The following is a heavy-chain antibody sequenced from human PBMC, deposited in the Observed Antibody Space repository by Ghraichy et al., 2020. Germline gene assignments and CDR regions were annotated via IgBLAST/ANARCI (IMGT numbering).Heavy chain of an antibody. J-gene: IGHJ3*02. CDR2: IIPIFGTA. Sequence: SVKVSCKASGGTFSSYAISWVRQAPGQGLEWMGGIIPIFGTANYAQKFQGRVTITADESTSTAYMELSSLRSEDTAVYYCARDRSFPEYYDFWNILFDIWGQGTMVTVSS. CDR1: GGTFSSYA. CDR3: ARDRSFPEYYDFWNILFDI. D-gene: IGHD3-3*01. V-gene: IGHV1-69*13.